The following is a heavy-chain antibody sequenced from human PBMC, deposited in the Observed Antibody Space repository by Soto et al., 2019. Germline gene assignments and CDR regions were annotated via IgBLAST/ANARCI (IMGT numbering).Heavy chain of an antibody. D-gene: IGHD3-22*01. J-gene: IGHJ4*02. V-gene: IGHV3-23*01. CDR3: VKDDGGYPSTAPH. Sequence: EVQLLESGGGLVQPGGSLRLSCAASGITISNYPMSWVRQAPGKGLDWVSGISGSGDRTYYADSAKGRFTISKDISRNPLSLQLDSLGVEYTAVYFCVKDDGGYPSTAPHWGQGTLVTVSS. CDR1: GITISNYP. CDR2: ISGSGDRT.